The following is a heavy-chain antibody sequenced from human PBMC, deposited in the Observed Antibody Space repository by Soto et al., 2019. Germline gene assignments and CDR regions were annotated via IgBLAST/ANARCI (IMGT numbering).Heavy chain of an antibody. V-gene: IGHV3-21*01. Sequence: GGSLRLSCAASGFTFSSYSMNWVRQAPRKGLEWVSSISSSSSYIYYADSVKGRFTISRDNAKNSLYLQMNSLRAEDTAVYYCARFKCSSTSCYTHPAFDPWGQGTLVTVSS. CDR1: GFTFSSYS. CDR2: ISSSSSYI. D-gene: IGHD2-2*02. J-gene: IGHJ5*02. CDR3: ARFKCSSTSCYTHPAFDP.